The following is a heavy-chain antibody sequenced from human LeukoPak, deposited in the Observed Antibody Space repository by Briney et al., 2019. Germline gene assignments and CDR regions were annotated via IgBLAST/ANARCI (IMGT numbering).Heavy chain of an antibody. CDR1: GYTFPGFY. V-gene: IGHV1-2*02. J-gene: IGHJ4*02. CDR3: ARDHQIVVVVAATPRFDY. D-gene: IGHD2-15*01. CDR2: INPNSGDT. Sequence: GASVKVSCKASGYTFPGFYIHWVRQAPGQGLEWMGWINPNSGDTNYAQKFQGRVTMTRDTSISTAYMEMSGLRSGDTAVYYCARDHQIVVVVAATPRFDYWGQGTLVTVSS.